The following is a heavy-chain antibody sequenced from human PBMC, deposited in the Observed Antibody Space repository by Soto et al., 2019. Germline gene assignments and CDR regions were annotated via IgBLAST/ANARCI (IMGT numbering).Heavy chain of an antibody. CDR1: GGTFSSYA. V-gene: IGHV1-69*13. D-gene: IGHD3-3*01. Sequence: GASVKVSCKASGGTFSSYAISWVRQAPGQGLEWMGGIIPIFGTANYAQKFQGRVTITADESTSTAYMELSSLRSEDTAVYYCARDRAPYYDFWSGYRNYYYYGMDVWGQGTTVTVSS. CDR2: IIPIFGTA. J-gene: IGHJ6*02. CDR3: ARDRAPYYDFWSGYRNYYYYGMDV.